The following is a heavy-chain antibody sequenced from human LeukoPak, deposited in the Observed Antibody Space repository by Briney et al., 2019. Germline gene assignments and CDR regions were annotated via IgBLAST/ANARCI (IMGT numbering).Heavy chain of an antibody. D-gene: IGHD3-16*01. V-gene: IGHV3-23*01. Sequence: GGSLRLSCAASGFRFSDFAMTWVRQAPGKGPEWVSAIGGRGGSTYYADSLGGRFTISRDNSKDMVYLQMNSLKVEDTATYYCGKEGGAWGQGTKVTVSS. CDR3: GKEGGA. CDR2: IGGRGGST. CDR1: GFRFSDFA. J-gene: IGHJ5*02.